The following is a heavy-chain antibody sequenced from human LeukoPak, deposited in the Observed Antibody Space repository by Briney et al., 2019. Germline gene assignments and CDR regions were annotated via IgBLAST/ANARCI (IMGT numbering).Heavy chain of an antibody. CDR2: IDWDDDK. J-gene: IGHJ4*02. D-gene: IGHD4-11*01. CDR3: ARMRAYSNVYYFDY. Sequence: SGATLGNPTQTLTLTCTFSGFSLSTSGMCVTWIRQPPGKALEWLARIDWDDDKYYSTSLKTRLTISKDTSKNQVVLTMTNMDPVDTATYYCARMRAYSNVYYFDYWGQGTLVTVSS. V-gene: IGHV2-70*11. CDR1: GFSLSTSGMC.